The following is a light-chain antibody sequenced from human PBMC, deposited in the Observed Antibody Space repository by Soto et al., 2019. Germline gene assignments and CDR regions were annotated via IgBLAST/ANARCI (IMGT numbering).Light chain of an antibody. V-gene: IGLV2-14*01. CDR2: EVS. J-gene: IGLJ3*02. CDR3: SSYTSSSTLEV. CDR1: SSDVGGYNY. Sequence: QSVLTQPASVSGSPGQSITISCTGTSSDVGGYNYVSWYQQHPGKAPKLMIYEVSNRPSGVSNRFSGSKSGNTDSLTISGLQAEDEADYYCSSYTSSSTLEVFGGGTNLTVL.